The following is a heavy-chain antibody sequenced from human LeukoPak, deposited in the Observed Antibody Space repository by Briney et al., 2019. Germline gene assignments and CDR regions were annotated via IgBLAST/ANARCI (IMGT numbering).Heavy chain of an antibody. Sequence: GGSLRLSCAASGFTFSSYAMSWVRQAPGKGLEWVSAISGSGGSTYYADSVKGRFTISRDNAKNSLYLQMNSLRAEDTAFYYCVKDGRRDGYNFGWFDPWGQGTLVTVSS. D-gene: IGHD5-24*01. V-gene: IGHV3-23*01. CDR1: GFTFSSYA. CDR2: ISGSGGST. CDR3: VKDGRRDGYNFGWFDP. J-gene: IGHJ5*02.